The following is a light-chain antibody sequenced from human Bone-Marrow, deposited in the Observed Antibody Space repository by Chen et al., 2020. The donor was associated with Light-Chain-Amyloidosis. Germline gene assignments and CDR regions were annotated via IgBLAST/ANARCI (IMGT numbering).Light chain of an antibody. J-gene: IGLJ3*02. V-gene: IGLV2-14*01. Sequence: QSALTQPASVSGSPGQSIIISCPGTSSDVGGYNLVSWYQQYPGKAPKLMIYEVSNRPSGVSKRFSGSKSGNTASLTISGLQAEDEADYYCSSHTSSGTLWVFGGGTKLTVL. CDR1: SSDVGGYNL. CDR2: EVS. CDR3: SSHTSSGTLWV.